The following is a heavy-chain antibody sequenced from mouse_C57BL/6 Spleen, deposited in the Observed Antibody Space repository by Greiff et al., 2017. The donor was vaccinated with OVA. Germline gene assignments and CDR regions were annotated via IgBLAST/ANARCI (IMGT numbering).Heavy chain of an antibody. D-gene: IGHD1-1*01. CDR3: ARWSYYGSSLFDY. Sequence: QVQLQQPGAELVKPGASVKLSCKASGYSFTSYWMHWVKQRPGQGLEWIGMIHPNRGSTNYNAKFKSKATLTVDKSSSTAYRQLSSLTSEDSAVYDCARWSYYGSSLFDYWGQGTTLTVSS. CDR1: GYSFTSYW. V-gene: IGHV1-64*01. CDR2: IHPNRGST. J-gene: IGHJ2*01.